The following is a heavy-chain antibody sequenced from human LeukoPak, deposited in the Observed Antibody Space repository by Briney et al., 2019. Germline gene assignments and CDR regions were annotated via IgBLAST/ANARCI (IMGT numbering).Heavy chain of an antibody. CDR3: ARQKRSGYDWGSYYYYYMDV. D-gene: IGHD5-12*01. CDR2: IYYSGST. CDR1: GGSISSSSYY. J-gene: IGHJ6*03. V-gene: IGHV4-39*01. Sequence: SETLSLTCTVSGGSISSSSYYWGWIRQPPGKGLEWIGSIYYSGSTYYNPSLKSRVTISVDTSKNQFSLKLSSVTAADTAVYYCARQKRSGYDWGSYYYYYMDVWGKGTTVTISS.